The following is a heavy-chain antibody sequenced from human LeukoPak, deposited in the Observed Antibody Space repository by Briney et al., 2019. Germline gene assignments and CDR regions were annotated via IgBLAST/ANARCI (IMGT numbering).Heavy chain of an antibody. CDR2: ISSTSSYI. J-gene: IGHJ3*02. CDR3: ARARSTAGLDAFYI. V-gene: IGHV3-21*01. D-gene: IGHD3/OR15-3a*01. Sequence: GGSLRLSCAASGFTFSSYSMNWVRQAPGKGLEWVSSISSTSSYIYYADSVKGRFTISRDNAKNSLYLQMNSLRAEDTAVYYCARARSTAGLDAFYIWGQGTMVTVSS. CDR1: GFTFSSYS.